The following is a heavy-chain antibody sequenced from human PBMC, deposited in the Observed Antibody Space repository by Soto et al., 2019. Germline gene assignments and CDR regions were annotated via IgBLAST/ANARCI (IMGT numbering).Heavy chain of an antibody. Sequence: GGSLRLSCAASGFTFSNYAMSWVRQAPGKGLEWVSGLSDGGGSTFYADSVKGRFTISRDNAKNTLYLQMSSLRAEDTAVYYCAKEGTPSPYKWFDPWGQGTLVTVSA. CDR2: LSDGGGST. CDR1: GFTFSNYA. J-gene: IGHJ5*02. V-gene: IGHV3-23*01. D-gene: IGHD2-15*01. CDR3: AKEGTPSPYKWFDP.